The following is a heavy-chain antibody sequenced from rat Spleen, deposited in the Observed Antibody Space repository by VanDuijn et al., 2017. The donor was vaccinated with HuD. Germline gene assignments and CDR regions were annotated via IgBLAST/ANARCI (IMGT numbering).Heavy chain of an antibody. Sequence: IQLVQSGPELKKPGESVKISCKASGYTFTDYAMHWVKQAPGKGLKWMGWINTYTGKPTYADDFKGRFVFSLEASASTANLQISNLKNEDTATYFCARFSYSSSLDAWGQGASVTVSS. D-gene: IGHD1-2*01. J-gene: IGHJ4*01. CDR2: INTYTGKP. CDR1: GYTFTDYA. CDR3: ARFSYSSSLDA. V-gene: IGHV9-4*01.